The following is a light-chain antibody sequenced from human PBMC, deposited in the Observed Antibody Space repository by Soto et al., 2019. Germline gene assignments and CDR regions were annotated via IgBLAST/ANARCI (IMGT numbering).Light chain of an antibody. CDR2: EGS. CDR1: SSDVGSYNL. Sequence: QSVLTQPASVSGSPGQSITISCTGTSSDVGSYNLVSWYQQHPGKAPKLKIYEGSKRPSGVSNRFSGSKSGNTASLTISGLQAEDEADYYCCSYAGSSTYVFGTGTKATVL. CDR3: CSYAGSSTYV. V-gene: IGLV2-23*01. J-gene: IGLJ1*01.